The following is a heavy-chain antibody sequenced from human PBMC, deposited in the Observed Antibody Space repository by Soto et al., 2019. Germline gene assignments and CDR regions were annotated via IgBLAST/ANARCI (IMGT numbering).Heavy chain of an antibody. V-gene: IGHV3-73*01. J-gene: IGHJ4*02. CDR3: TIEGGYCSGGSCTDPFDY. CDR2: IRSKANSYAT. CDR1: GFTFSGSA. Sequence: EVQLVESGGGLVQPGGSLKLSCAASGFTFSGSAMHWVRQASGKGLEWVGRIRSKANSYATAYAASVKGRFTISRDDSKNTAYLQMNVLKTEDTAVYYCTIEGGYCSGGSCTDPFDYWGQGTLVTVSS. D-gene: IGHD2-15*01.